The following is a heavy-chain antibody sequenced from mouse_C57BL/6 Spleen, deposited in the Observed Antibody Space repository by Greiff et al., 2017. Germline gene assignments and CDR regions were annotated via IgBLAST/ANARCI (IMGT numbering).Heavy chain of an antibody. CDR3: ARRYYYGSSYDAMDY. CDR1: GFTFSDYG. Sequence: EVQRVESGGGLVKPGGSLKLSCAASGFTFSDYGMHWVRQAPEKGLEWVAYISSGSSTIYYADTVKGRFTISRDNAKNTLFLQMTSLRSEETAMYYCARRYYYGSSYDAMDYWGQGTSVTVSS. V-gene: IGHV5-17*01. J-gene: IGHJ4*01. CDR2: ISSGSSTI. D-gene: IGHD1-1*01.